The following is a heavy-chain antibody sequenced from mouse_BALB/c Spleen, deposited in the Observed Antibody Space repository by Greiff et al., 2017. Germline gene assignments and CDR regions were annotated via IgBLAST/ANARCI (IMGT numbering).Heavy chain of an antibody. Sequence: VMLVESGPGLVAPSQSLSITCTVSGFSLTSYGVHWVRQPPGKGLEWLGVIWAGGSTNYNSALMSRLSISKDNSKSQVFLKMNSLQTDDTAMYYCARWWQLGAFDDWGQGTTLTVSS. CDR3: ARWWQLGAFDD. V-gene: IGHV2-9*02. D-gene: IGHD4-1*02. J-gene: IGHJ2*01. CDR2: IWAGGST. CDR1: GFSLTSYG.